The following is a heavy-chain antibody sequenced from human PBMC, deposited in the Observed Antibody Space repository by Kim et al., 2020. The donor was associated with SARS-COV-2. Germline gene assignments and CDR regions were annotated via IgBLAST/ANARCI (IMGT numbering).Heavy chain of an antibody. CDR3: VKVIAAAGRSDYYYGMDV. J-gene: IGHJ6*02. V-gene: IGHV3-64D*06. CDR1: GFTFSSYA. Sequence: GGSLRLSCSASGFTFSSYAMHWVRQAPRKGLEYVSAISSNGGSTYYADSVKGRFTISRDNSKNTLYLQMSSLRAEDTAVYYCVKVIAAAGRSDYYYGMDVWGQGTTVTVSS. D-gene: IGHD6-13*01. CDR2: ISSNGGST.